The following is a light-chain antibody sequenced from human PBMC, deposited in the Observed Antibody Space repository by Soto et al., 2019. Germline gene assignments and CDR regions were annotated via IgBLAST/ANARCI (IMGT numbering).Light chain of an antibody. V-gene: IGLV1-40*01. CDR1: SSNIGAGYD. Sequence: QSVLTQPPSVSGAPGQRVTISCTGSSSNIGAGYDVHWYQQLPGTAPTLLSYGNSNRPSGVPDRFSGSKSGTSASLAITGLQAEDEADYYCQSYDSSLSGWVFGGGTKLTVL. CDR3: QSYDSSLSGWV. CDR2: GNS. J-gene: IGLJ3*02.